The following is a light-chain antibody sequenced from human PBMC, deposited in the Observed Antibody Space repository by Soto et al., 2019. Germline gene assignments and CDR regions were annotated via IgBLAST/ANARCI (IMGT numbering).Light chain of an antibody. J-gene: IGLJ1*01. Sequence: QSALTQPASVSGSPGQSITISCTGTSSDVGSYNLVSWYQQHPGEAPKLMIYEVTKRPSGVSDRFSGSKSRNTASLTISGLQAEDEADYYCCSYASSSTPYVFGTGTKVTVL. CDR3: CSYASSSTPYV. CDR2: EVT. V-gene: IGLV2-23*02. CDR1: SSDVGSYNL.